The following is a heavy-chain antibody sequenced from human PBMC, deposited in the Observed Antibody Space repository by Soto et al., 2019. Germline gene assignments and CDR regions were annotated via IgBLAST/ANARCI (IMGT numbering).Heavy chain of an antibody. D-gene: IGHD2-8*02. CDR2: IRSKANSYAT. J-gene: IGHJ6*03. CDR3: TSQPTGGEDYYYYMDV. Sequence: GGSLRLSCAASGFTFSGSAMHWVRQASGKGLEWVGRIRSKANSYATAYAASVKGRFTISRDDSKNTAYLQMNSLKTEDTAVYYCTSQPTGGEDYYYYMDVWGKGTTVTVSS. V-gene: IGHV3-73*01. CDR1: GFTFSGSA.